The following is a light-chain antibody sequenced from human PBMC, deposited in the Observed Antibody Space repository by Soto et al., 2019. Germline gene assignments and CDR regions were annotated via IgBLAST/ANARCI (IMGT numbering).Light chain of an antibody. J-gene: IGKJ1*01. CDR1: QSVSSY. CDR2: GAS. Sequence: EIVLTQSPGTLSLSPGERATLSCRASQSVSSYLAWYQQIPGQAPRLLIYGASNRATGIPARFSGSGSGTDFTLTISRLEPEDFAVYYCQQYGSSRWTFGQGTKVDI. CDR3: QQYGSSRWT. V-gene: IGKV3-20*01.